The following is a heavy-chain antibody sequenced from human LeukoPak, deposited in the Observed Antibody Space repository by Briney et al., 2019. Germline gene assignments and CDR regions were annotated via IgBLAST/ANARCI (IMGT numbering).Heavy chain of an antibody. CDR1: GYTLTELS. CDR2: FDPEDGET. Sequence: ASVKVSCKVSGYTLTELSMHWVRQAPGKGLEWMGGFDPEDGETIYAQKFQGRVTMTEDTSTDTAYMELSSLRSEDTAVYYCATDSRQFIAAAWLWFDPWGQGTLVTVSS. V-gene: IGHV1-24*01. D-gene: IGHD6-25*01. J-gene: IGHJ5*02. CDR3: ATDSRQFIAAAWLWFDP.